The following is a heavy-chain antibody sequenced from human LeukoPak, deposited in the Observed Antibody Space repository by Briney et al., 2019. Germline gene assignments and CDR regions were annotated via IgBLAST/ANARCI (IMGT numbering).Heavy chain of an antibody. V-gene: IGHV1-2*02. CDR1: GYTFTGYY. CDR3: ARSFDSSSWYYWFDP. Sequence: ASVKVSCKASGYTFTGYYMHWVRQAPGQGLEWMGWINPNSGGTNYAQNFQGRVTMTRDTSISTAYMESRSLSSDDTAVYYCARSFDSSSWYYWFDPWGQGTLVTVSS. CDR2: INPNSGGT. D-gene: IGHD6-13*01. J-gene: IGHJ5*02.